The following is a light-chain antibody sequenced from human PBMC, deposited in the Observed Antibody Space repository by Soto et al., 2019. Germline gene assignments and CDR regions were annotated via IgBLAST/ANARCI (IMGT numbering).Light chain of an antibody. J-gene: IGKJ4*01. CDR1: QSLKKTY. CDR3: QQYNHWPRMLS. V-gene: IGKV3-15*01. Sequence: EIVLTQSPGTLSLSPGERATLSCRASQSLKKTYLAWYQQKPGQAPRLLIYATSSRASDVPARFSGTGSGTEFTLTIASLQSEDFAIYYCQQYNHWPRMLSFGGGTKVDIK. CDR2: ATS.